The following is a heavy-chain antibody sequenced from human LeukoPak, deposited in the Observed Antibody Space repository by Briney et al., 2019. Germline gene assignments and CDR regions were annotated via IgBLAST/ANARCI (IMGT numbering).Heavy chain of an antibody. J-gene: IGHJ5*02. CDR2: ISAYNGNT. D-gene: IGHD3-9*01. CDR1: GYTFTSYG. CDR3: ARDLGEYYDILTGYLSWFDP. V-gene: IGHV1-18*01. Sequence: GASVKVSCKASGYTFTSYGISWVRQAPGQGLEWMGWISAYNGNTNYAQKLQGRVTMTTDTSTSTAYMELRSLRSDDTAVYYCARDLGEYYDILTGYLSWFDPWGQGTLVTVSS.